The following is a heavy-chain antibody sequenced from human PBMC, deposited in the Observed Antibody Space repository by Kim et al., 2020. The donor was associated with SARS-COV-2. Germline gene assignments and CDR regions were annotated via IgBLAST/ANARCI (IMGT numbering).Heavy chain of an antibody. CDR2: IAYDGSNK. CDR1: GFTFSSYA. D-gene: IGHD6-13*01. Sequence: GGSLRLSCAASGFTFSSYALNWVRQAPGKGLEWVAVIAYDGSNKYYADSVKGRFTISRDNSKNTLYLQMNSLRAEDTAVYYCANQAAAGTIWFDPWGQGTLVTVSS. J-gene: IGHJ5*02. CDR3: ANQAAAGTIWFDP. V-gene: IGHV3-30-3*01.